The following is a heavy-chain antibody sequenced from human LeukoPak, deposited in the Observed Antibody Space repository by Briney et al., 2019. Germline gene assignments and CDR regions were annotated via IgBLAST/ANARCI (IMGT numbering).Heavy chain of an antibody. CDR1: GFTFSGSA. Sequence: GGSLRLSCAASGFTFSGSAMHWVRQASGKGLEWVGRIRSKANSYATAYAASVKGRFTISRDDSKNTAYLQMNSLKTEDTAVYYCTRHTVVTGPFDYWGQGTLVTLSS. CDR2: IRSKANSYAT. J-gene: IGHJ4*02. D-gene: IGHD2-21*02. CDR3: TRHTVVTGPFDY. V-gene: IGHV3-73*01.